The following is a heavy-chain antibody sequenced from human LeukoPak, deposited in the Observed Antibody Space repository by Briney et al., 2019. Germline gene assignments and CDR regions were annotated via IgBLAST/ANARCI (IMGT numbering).Heavy chain of an antibody. D-gene: IGHD3-10*01. CDR3: AGDPSSAYFDY. J-gene: IGHJ4*02. V-gene: IGHV3-33*08. Sequence: GGSLRLSCAASGFTFSSYGMHWVRQAPGKGLEWVAVIWYDGSNKYYADSVKGRFTISRDNSKNTLYLQMNSLRAEDTAVYYCAGDPSSAYFDYWGQGTLVTVSS. CDR2: IWYDGSNK. CDR1: GFTFSSYG.